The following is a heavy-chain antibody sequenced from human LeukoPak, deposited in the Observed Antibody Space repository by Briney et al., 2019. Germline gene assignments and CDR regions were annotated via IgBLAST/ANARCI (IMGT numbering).Heavy chain of an antibody. J-gene: IGHJ6*03. CDR3: ARDLEYSSSVRRYYYYYMDV. Sequence: KPSETLSLTCTVSGGSISSYYWSWIRQPAGKGLEWIGRIYTSGSTNYNPSLKSRVTISVDKSKNQSSLKLSSVTAADTAVYYCARDLEYSSSVRRYYYYYMDVWGKGTTVTVSS. CDR2: IYTSGST. D-gene: IGHD6-6*01. V-gene: IGHV4-4*07. CDR1: GGSISSYY.